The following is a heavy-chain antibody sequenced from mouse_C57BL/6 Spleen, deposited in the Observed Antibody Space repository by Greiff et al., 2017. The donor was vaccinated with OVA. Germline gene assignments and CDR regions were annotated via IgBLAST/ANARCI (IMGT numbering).Heavy chain of an antibody. CDR3: TRGEANRGYFDY. V-gene: IGHV5-9-1*02. CDR1: GFTFSSYA. CDR2: ISSGGDYI. Sequence: EVHLVESGEGLVKPGGSLKLSCAASGFTFSSYAMSWVRQTPEKRLEWVAYISSGGDYIYYADTVKGRFTISRDNARNTLYLQMSSLKSDDTAMYYWTRGEANRGYFDYRGQGTTHTVTS. J-gene: IGHJ2*01. D-gene: IGHD4-1*01.